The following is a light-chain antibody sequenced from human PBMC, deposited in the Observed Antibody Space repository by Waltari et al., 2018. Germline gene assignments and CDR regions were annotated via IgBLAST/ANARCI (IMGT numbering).Light chain of an antibody. CDR1: ALPKKY. CDR3: YSTDSSDTHRV. Sequence: SYELTQPPSVSVSPGQAARITCSGDALPKKYAYWYQQKSGQAPVLVIYEDSKRPSGIPWRFSGSSSGTTATFTLSGAQVEDEGDYYWYSTDSSDTHRVFGGGTKLTVL. CDR2: EDS. J-gene: IGLJ3*02. V-gene: IGLV3-10*01.